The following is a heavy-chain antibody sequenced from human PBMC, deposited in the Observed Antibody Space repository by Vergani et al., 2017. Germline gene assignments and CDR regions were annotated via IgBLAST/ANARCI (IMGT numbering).Heavy chain of an antibody. CDR3: AITTDSSIGYPPTLDY. D-gene: IGHD6-13*01. J-gene: IGHJ4*02. V-gene: IGHV4-4*02. Sequence: QVQLQESGPGLVKPSGTLSLTCAVSGGSISSSNWWSWVRQPPGKGLEWIGEIYHSGSTNYNPSLKSRVTISVDKSKHQFSLKLSSVTAADTAVYYCAITTDSSIGYPPTLDYWGQGTLVTVSS. CDR1: GGSISSSNW. CDR2: IYHSGST.